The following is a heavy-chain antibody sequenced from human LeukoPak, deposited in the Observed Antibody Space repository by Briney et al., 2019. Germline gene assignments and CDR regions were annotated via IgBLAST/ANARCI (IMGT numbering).Heavy chain of an antibody. J-gene: IGHJ5*02. D-gene: IGHD4-23*01. CDR1: GGTFSSYA. V-gene: IGHV1-69*13. CDR2: IIPIFGTA. Sequence: SVKVSCKASGGTFSSYAISWVRQAPGQGLEWMGGIIPIFGTANYAQKFQGRITITADESTSTAYMELSSLRSEDTAVYYCAHTKLGLFDPWGQGTLVTVSS. CDR3: AHTKLGLFDP.